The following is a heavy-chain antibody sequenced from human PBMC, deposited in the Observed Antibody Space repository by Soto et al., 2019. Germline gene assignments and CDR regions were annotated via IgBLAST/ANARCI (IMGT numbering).Heavy chain of an antibody. CDR1: GYTFTSYG. V-gene: IGHV1-18*01. J-gene: IGHJ4*02. CDR3: ARVLHYYDSSGPTDFDY. Sequence: GXSVKVSCKSSGYTFTSYGISWVRQAPGQVLEWMGWISAYNGNTNYAQKLQGRVTMTTDTSTSTAYMELRSLRSDDTAVYYCARVLHYYDSSGPTDFDYWGQGNLVTVS. D-gene: IGHD3-22*01. CDR2: ISAYNGNT.